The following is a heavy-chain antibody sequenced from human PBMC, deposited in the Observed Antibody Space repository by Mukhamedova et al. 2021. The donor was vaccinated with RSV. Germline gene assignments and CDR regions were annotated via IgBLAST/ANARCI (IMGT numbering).Heavy chain of an antibody. CDR3: AHRIVGAGPFDY. J-gene: IGHJ4*02. Sequence: EWVSSIGGTVESTYYADSVKGRFAIPRDNSNYTLFLQMNNLGAEDTAVYYCAHRIVGAGPFDYWGQGTLVTVSS. CDR2: IGGTVEST. V-gene: IGHV3-23*01. D-gene: IGHD1-26*01.